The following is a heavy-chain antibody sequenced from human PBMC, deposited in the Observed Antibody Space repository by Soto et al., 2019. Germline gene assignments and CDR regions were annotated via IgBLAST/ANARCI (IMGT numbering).Heavy chain of an antibody. J-gene: IGHJ4*02. V-gene: IGHV4-59*08. Sequence: QVQLQESGPGLVKPSETLSLTCTVSGGSISSYYWSWIRQPPGKGLEWIGYIYYSGSTNYNPSIKSRVTISVGTSKIQFSLRLSSVTAADTAGYYCARQLKGRSGWQYYFDYWGQGTLVTVSS. CDR1: GGSISSYY. CDR2: IYYSGST. CDR3: ARQLKGRSGWQYYFDY. D-gene: IGHD6-19*01.